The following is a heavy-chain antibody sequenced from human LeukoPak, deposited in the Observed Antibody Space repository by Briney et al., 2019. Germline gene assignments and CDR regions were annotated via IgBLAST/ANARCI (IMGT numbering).Heavy chain of an antibody. V-gene: IGHV4-61*05. CDR3: ARVFDSGSQAYFYYMDV. J-gene: IGHJ6*03. Sequence: SETLSLTCTVSGGSISSSTYYWGWIRQPPGKGLEWIGRIYSSGSTNYNPSLKSRVTMSVDTSKNQFSLKVSSVTAADTAVYYCARVFDSGSQAYFYYMDVWGKGTTVTISS. CDR2: IYSSGST. D-gene: IGHD3-10*01. CDR1: GGSISSSTYY.